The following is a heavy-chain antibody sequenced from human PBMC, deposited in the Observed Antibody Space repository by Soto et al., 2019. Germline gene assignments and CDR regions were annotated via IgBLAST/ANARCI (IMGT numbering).Heavy chain of an antibody. CDR2: ISYDGSNK. D-gene: IGHD2-15*01. V-gene: IGHV3-30*03. CDR1: GFTFSSYG. CDR3: ARDFTLDCSGGSCYSDFDY. Sequence: GGPLRLSCAASGFTFSSYGMHWVRQAPGKGLEWVAVISYDGSNKYYADSVKGRFTISRDNAKNSLYLQMNSLRAEDTAVYYCARDFTLDCSGGSCYSDFDYWGQGTLVPVSS. J-gene: IGHJ4*02.